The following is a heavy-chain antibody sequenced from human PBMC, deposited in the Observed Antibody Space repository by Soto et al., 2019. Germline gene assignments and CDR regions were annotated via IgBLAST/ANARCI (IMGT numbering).Heavy chain of an antibody. J-gene: IGHJ2*01. CDR3: ARLKTTVTRSYWYFDL. CDR1: GYSFTSYW. CDR2: IYPGDSDT. D-gene: IGHD4-17*01. V-gene: IGHV5-51*01. Sequence: EVQLVQSGAEVKKHGESLKISCKGSGYSFTSYWIGWVRQMPGKGLEWMGIIYPGDSDTRYSPSFQGQVTISADKSISTAYLQWSSLKASDTAMYYCARLKTTVTRSYWYFDLWGRGTLVTVSS.